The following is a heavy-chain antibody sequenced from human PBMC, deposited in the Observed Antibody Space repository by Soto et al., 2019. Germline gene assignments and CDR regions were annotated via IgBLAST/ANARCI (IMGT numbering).Heavy chain of an antibody. CDR2: GGT. CDR3: ARGRGGGGYSYGYYYGMDV. J-gene: IGHJ6*02. D-gene: IGHD5-18*01. V-gene: IGHV1-2*04. Sequence: GGTNYAQKFQGWVTMTRDTSISTAYMELSRLRSDDTAVYYCARGRGGGGYSYGYYYGMDVWGQGTTVTVSS.